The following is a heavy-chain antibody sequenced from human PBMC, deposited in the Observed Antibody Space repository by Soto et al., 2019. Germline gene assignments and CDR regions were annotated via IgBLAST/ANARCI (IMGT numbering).Heavy chain of an antibody. V-gene: IGHV4-4*07. CDR2: IFANGHT. CDR1: GGSISEKY. D-gene: IGHD6-13*01. J-gene: IGHJ5*02. Sequence: SETLSLTCIVSGGSISEKYWNWVRQPPGKGLEWIGLIFANGHTDYNPSLKSRVTMSVVASKNQFSLRLTSMTAADTAVYYCVASLAASGLNWLDPWGRGTLVTVPS. CDR3: VASLAASGLNWLDP.